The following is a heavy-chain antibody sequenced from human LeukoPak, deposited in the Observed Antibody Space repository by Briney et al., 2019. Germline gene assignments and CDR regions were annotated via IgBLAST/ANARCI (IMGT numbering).Heavy chain of an antibody. Sequence: PSETLSLTCTVSGGSISSYYWSWIRQPPGKGLEWIGYIYYSGSTNYNPSLKSRVTISVDTTKNQFSLKLSSVTAADTAVYYCARVAYGLDYWGQGTLVTVSS. J-gene: IGHJ4*02. CDR1: GGSISSYY. CDR2: IYYSGST. CDR3: ARVAYGLDY. V-gene: IGHV4-59*01. D-gene: IGHD3/OR15-3a*01.